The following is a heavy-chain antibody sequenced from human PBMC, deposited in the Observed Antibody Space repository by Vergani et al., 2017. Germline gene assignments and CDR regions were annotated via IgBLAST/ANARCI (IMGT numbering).Heavy chain of an antibody. V-gene: IGHV1-58*02. Sequence: QMQLVQSGPEVKKPGTSVKVSCKASGFSFSTSAMQWVRQARGQRLEWIGWIVVASGNTNYAQKFQGRVTITADESTSTAYMELSSLRSEDTAVYYCARRGYSGYDWFDYLGQGTLVTVSS. CDR2: IVVASGNT. CDR1: GFSFSTSA. J-gene: IGHJ4*02. D-gene: IGHD5-12*01. CDR3: ARRGYSGYDWFDY.